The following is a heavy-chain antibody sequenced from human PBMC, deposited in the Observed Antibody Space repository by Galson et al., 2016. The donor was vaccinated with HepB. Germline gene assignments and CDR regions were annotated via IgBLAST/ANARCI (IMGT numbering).Heavy chain of an antibody. CDR2: INLDGGEK. CDR1: EFSFTDYW. J-gene: IGHJ5*02. V-gene: IGHV3-7*01. CDR3: ARVGYCSGAGCRGRDWFDP. D-gene: IGHD2-15*01. Sequence: SLRLSCAASEFSFTDYWMTWVRQAPGKGLECPANINLDGGEKNYVDSVKGRFTISRDNAKNSVYLQINSLGAEDTALYYCARVGYCSGAGCRGRDWFDPWGQGIPVTVSS.